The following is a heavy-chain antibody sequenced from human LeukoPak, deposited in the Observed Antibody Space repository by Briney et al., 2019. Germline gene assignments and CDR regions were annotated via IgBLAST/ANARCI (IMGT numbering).Heavy chain of an antibody. J-gene: IGHJ4*02. CDR3: ARGPRTSGGLDY. D-gene: IGHD3-10*01. CDR2: INHSGST. CDR1: GGSFSGYY. Sequence: SETLSLTCAVYGGSFSGYYWSWIRQPPGRGLEWIGEINHSGSTNYNPSLKSRVTISVDTSKNQFSLKLSSVTAADTAVYYCARGPRTSGGLDYWGQGTLVTVSS. V-gene: IGHV4-34*01.